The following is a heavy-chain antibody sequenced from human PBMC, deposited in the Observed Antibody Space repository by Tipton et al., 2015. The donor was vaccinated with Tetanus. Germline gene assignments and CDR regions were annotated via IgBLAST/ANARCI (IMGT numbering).Heavy chain of an antibody. CDR3: TRANHEFPKKGPFDS. CDR2: IYYSGST. D-gene: IGHD3-10*01. CDR1: GGSISGSSYY. Sequence: TLSLTCTVSGGSISGSSYYWGWIRQPPGKGLEWIGSIYYSGSTHYNPSLKSRVTISIDSSKNQFSLKLTSVTAADTAVYYCTRANHEFPKKGPFDSWGQGTLVIVS. V-gene: IGHV4-39*07. J-gene: IGHJ4*02.